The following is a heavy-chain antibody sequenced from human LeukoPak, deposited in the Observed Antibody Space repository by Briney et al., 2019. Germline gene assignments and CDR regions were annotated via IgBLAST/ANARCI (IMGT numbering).Heavy chain of an antibody. Sequence: PGGSLRLSCAASGFTFSSYAMHRVRQAPGKGLEYVSAISGNGDTTYYVNSVKGRFIISRDNSKSTLYLQMGSLRAEDMAVYYCARGSYYESTDYHYDSWGQGTLVTVSS. CDR3: ARGSYYESTDYHYDS. CDR2: ISGNGDTT. CDR1: GFTFSSYA. V-gene: IGHV3-64*01. J-gene: IGHJ5*01. D-gene: IGHD3-22*01.